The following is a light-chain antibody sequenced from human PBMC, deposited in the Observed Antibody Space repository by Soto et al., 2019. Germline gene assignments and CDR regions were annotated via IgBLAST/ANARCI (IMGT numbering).Light chain of an antibody. CDR3: QVWDISSDHPGVV. J-gene: IGLJ2*01. CDR1: NIGSKS. Sequence: SYELTQPPSVSVAPGKTARITCGGNNIGSKSVHWYQQKPGQAPVLVIYYDSDRPSGIPERFSGSNSGNTATLTISRVEAGDESDYYCQVWDISSDHPGVVFGGGTQLTVL. CDR2: YDS. V-gene: IGLV3-21*04.